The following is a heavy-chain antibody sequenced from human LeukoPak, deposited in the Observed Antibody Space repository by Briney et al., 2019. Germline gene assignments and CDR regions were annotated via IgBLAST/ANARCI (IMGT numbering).Heavy chain of an antibody. J-gene: IGHJ4*02. Sequence: PGGSLRLSCAASGFTFSSYSMNWVRQAPGKGLEWVSYISSSSSTIYYADSVKGLFTISRDNAKNSLYLQMNSLRAEDTAVYYCARVPYSSSWFEFDYWGQGTLVTVSS. CDR1: GFTFSSYS. CDR2: ISSSSSTI. V-gene: IGHV3-48*04. CDR3: ARVPYSSSWFEFDY. D-gene: IGHD6-13*01.